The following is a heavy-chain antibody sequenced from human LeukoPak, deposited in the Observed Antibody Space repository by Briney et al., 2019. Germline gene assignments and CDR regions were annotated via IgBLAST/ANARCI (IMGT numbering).Heavy chain of an antibody. D-gene: IGHD3-3*01. V-gene: IGHV1-2*02. Sequence: ASVKVSCRASGNTFTGYYMHWVRQAPGQGLEWMGWTNPNSGGTNYAQKFQGRVTMTRDTSISTAYMELSRLRSDDTAVYYCARVDDFWSGYSLNYWGQGTLVTVSS. CDR3: ARVDDFWSGYSLNY. CDR1: GNTFTGYY. CDR2: TNPNSGGT. J-gene: IGHJ4*02.